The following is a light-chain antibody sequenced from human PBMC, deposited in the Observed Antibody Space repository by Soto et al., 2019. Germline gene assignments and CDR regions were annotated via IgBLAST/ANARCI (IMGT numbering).Light chain of an antibody. J-gene: IGKJ1*01. Sequence: EIVMTQSPATLSVSPGARAPLSCRASQRVSSNLAWYQQKPGQAPRLLIYGASTRATDIPARFSGSGSGTDFTLTISCLQSEDFATYYCQQYYSYPPTFGQGTKVDIK. CDR3: QQYYSYPPT. V-gene: IGKV3-15*01. CDR2: GAS. CDR1: QRVSSN.